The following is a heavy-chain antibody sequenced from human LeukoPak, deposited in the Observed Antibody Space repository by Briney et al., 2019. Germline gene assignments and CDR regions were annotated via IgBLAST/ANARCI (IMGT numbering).Heavy chain of an antibody. CDR3: TTLPVNWGRADWSFDL. V-gene: IGHV3-15*01. CDR1: GFTFSNTW. J-gene: IGHJ2*01. Sequence: GGSLRLSCAVSGFTFSNTWMNWVRQAPGKGLEWVGRIKSKTEGGTTDYAAPVKGRFTISGDDSKNTLYLQMNSLKSEDTAVYYCTTLPVNWGRADWSFDLWGRGTLVTVSS. D-gene: IGHD7-27*01. CDR2: IKSKTEGGTT.